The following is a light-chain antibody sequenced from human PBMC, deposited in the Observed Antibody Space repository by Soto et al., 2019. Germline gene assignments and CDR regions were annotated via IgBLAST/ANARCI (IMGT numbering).Light chain of an antibody. V-gene: IGLV2-8*01. CDR2: EVV. CDR1: KNDIGVYDF. J-gene: IGLJ1*01. CDR3: KSYAGSNTYV. Sequence: QSALTQPPSASGSPGQSVTISCSGTKNDIGVYDFVSWYQHHPGKAPRLIIYEVVQRPSGVPDRFSGSKSGNTASLTVSGLQAADEEDYFCKSYAGSNTYVFGSGTKVTVL.